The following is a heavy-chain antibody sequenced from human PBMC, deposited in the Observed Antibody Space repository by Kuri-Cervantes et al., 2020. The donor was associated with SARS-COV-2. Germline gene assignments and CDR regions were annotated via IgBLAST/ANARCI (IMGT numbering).Heavy chain of an antibody. CDR1: GGSISSYY. CDR2: IYYSGST. CDR3: ARLGLGGGSYYGPPPSAFDI. D-gene: IGHD1-26*01. Sequence: SETLSLTCTVSGGSISSYYWSWIRQPPGKGLEWIGYIYYSGSTNYNPSLKSRVTISVDTSKNQFSLKLSSVTAADTAVYYCARLGLGGGSYYGPPPSAFDIWGQGTMITFSS. J-gene: IGHJ3*02. V-gene: IGHV4-59*08.